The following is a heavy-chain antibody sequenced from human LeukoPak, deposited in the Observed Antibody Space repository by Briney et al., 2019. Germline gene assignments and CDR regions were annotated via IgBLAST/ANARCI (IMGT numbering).Heavy chain of an antibody. V-gene: IGHV1-69*13. CDR3: ARARWGLGYFDY. CDR1: GGTFSSYA. Sequence: GASVKVSCKASGGTFSSYAISWVRQAPGLGLEWMGGIIPIFGTANYAQKFQGRVTITADESTSTAYMELSSLRSEDTAVYYCARARWGLGYFDYWGQGTLVTVSS. J-gene: IGHJ4*02. D-gene: IGHD2-21*01. CDR2: IIPIFGTA.